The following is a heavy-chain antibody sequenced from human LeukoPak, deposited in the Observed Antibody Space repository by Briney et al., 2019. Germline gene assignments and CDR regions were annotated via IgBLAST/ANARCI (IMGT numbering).Heavy chain of an antibody. J-gene: IGHJ3*02. V-gene: IGHV5-51*01. D-gene: IGHD4-23*01. Sequence: GASLKISCQGSGYIFTSYWICCVRQMRGKGVECMGIIFPGDSDTKHSPSFQGHVTISADKSIDTAYLQWSGLKASDTAMYYCAKLTTVVTPRAFDIWGLGTLVTVSS. CDR1: GYIFTSYW. CDR3: AKLTTVVTPRAFDI. CDR2: IFPGDSDT.